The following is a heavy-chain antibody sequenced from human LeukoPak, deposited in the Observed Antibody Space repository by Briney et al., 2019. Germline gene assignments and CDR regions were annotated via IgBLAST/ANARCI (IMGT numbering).Heavy chain of an antibody. D-gene: IGHD6-13*01. Sequence: NSGGTNYAQEFQGRVTMTRDTSISTAYMELNRLRSDDTAVYYCARETRSLVIGAAAGPWNYWGQGTLVTVSS. V-gene: IGHV1-2*02. CDR2: NSGGT. J-gene: IGHJ4*02. CDR3: ARETRSLVIGAAAGPWNY.